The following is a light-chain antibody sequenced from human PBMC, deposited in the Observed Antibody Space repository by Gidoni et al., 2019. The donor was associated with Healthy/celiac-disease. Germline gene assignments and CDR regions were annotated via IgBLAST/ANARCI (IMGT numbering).Light chain of an antibody. CDR2: GNS. J-gene: IGLJ7*01. CDR3: QSYDSSLSGYV. Sequence: QSVLTPPPSVSGAPGQRVTISCTGSSSNIGANYDVHWYQQLPGTAPKLLIYGNSNRPSGVPDRFSGSKSGTSASLAITGLQAEDEADYYCQSYDSSLSGYVFGGGTQLTVL. V-gene: IGLV1-40*01. CDR1: SSNIGANYD.